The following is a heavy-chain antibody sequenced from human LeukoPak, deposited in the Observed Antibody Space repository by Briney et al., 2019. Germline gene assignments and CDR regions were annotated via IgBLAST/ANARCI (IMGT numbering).Heavy chain of an antibody. CDR2: IHYSGST. CDR1: GDSFNSYY. Sequence: SETLSLTCTVSGDSFNSYYWSWIRQPPGKGLEWIGYIHYSGSTNYNPSLKSRVTISVDTSKNQFSLKLSSVTAADTAVFYCAREYMGENKEGEKYYYRSGSDYFNWFDPWGQGTLVTVSS. D-gene: IGHD3-10*01. V-gene: IGHV4-59*01. CDR3: AREYMGENKEGEKYYYRSGSDYFNWFDP. J-gene: IGHJ5*02.